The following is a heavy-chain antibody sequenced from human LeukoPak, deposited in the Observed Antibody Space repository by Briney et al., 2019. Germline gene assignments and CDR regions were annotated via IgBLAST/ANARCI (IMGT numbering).Heavy chain of an antibody. D-gene: IGHD2-2*01. J-gene: IGHJ4*02. Sequence: GGSLRLSCAASGFPFSSFWMNWVRQTPGRGLEWLANIRPDGSEQYYVDSVRGRFTISRDNAKNSVYLDMNNLRVDDTGVYYCSGRESSRSPGAYWGKETRVSVSS. CDR1: GFPFSSFW. CDR3: SGRESSRSPGAY. V-gene: IGHV3-7*01. CDR2: IRPDGSEQ.